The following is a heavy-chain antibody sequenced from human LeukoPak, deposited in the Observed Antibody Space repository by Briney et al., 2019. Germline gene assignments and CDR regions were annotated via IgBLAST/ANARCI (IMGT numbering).Heavy chain of an antibody. D-gene: IGHD6-13*01. Sequence: PGRSLRLSCAASGFTFSSYAMHWVRQAPGKGLEWVAVISYDGSNKYYADSVKGRFTISRDNSKNTLYLQMNSLRAEDTAVYYCARDSEGYFDYWGQGTLVTVSS. CDR1: GFTFSSYA. V-gene: IGHV3-30*04. J-gene: IGHJ4*02. CDR3: ARDSEGYFDY. CDR2: ISYDGSNK.